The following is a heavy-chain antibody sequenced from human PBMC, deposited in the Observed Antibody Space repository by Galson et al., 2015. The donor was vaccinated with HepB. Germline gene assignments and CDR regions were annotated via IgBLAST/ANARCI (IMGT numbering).Heavy chain of an antibody. Sequence: SLRLSCAASGFTFSNAWMSWVRQAPGKGLEWVGRIKSKTDGGTTDYAAPVKGRFTISRDDSKNTLYLQMNSLKTEDTAVYYCTTDPGYGDYYYWGFDYWGQGTLVTVSS. CDR3: TTDPGYGDYYYWGFDY. V-gene: IGHV3-15*01. J-gene: IGHJ4*02. CDR2: IKSKTDGGTT. CDR1: GFTFSNAW. D-gene: IGHD4-17*01.